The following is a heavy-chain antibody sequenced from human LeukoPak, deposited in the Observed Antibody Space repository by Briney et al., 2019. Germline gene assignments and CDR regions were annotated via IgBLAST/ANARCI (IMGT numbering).Heavy chain of an antibody. CDR3: ARGYCSSTSCYMDV. Sequence: GESLQISCQGSGYSFTSYWIGWVRQAPGQGLEWMGWINAGNGNIKYSQKFQGRVTITGDTSASTAYMELSSLRSEDTAVYYCARGYCSSTSCYMDVWGQGTTVT. CDR2: INAGNGNI. J-gene: IGHJ6*02. V-gene: IGHV1-3*01. D-gene: IGHD2-2*01. CDR1: GYSFTSYW.